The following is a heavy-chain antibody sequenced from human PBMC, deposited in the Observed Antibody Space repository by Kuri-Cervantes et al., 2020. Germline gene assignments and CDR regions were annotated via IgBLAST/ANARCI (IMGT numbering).Heavy chain of an antibody. CDR1: GGSFSGYY. CDR3: ARGRYCTGGSCYGRRFDP. Sequence: GSLRLSCAVYGGSFSGYYWSWIRQPPGKGLEWIGEINHSGSTNYNPPLKSRVTISVDTSKNQFSLKLSSVTAADTAVYYCARGRYCTGGSCYGRRFDPWGQGTLVTVSS. CDR2: INHSGST. J-gene: IGHJ5*02. V-gene: IGHV4-34*01. D-gene: IGHD2-15*01.